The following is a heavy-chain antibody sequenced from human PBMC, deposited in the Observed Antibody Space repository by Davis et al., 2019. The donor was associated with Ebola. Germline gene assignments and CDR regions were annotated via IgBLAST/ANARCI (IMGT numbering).Heavy chain of an antibody. CDR3: ARAPTVTTPAAFDY. J-gene: IGHJ4*02. Sequence: MPSETLSLTCAVYGGSFSGYYWSWIRQPPGKGLEWIGSIYYSGSTYYNPSLKSRVTISVDTSKNQFSLKLSSVTAADTAVYYCARAPTVTTPAAFDYWGQGTLVTVSS. CDR1: GGSFSGYY. V-gene: IGHV4-34*01. CDR2: IYYSGST. D-gene: IGHD4-11*01.